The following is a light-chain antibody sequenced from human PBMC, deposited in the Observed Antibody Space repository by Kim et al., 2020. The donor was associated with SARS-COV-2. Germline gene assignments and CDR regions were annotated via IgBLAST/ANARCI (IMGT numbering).Light chain of an antibody. CDR1: QSVCSQC. J-gene: IGKJ2*01. CDR2: SIS. CDR3: QQYGIAPPYT. V-gene: IGKV3-20*01. Sequence: EIVLTQSPGTLSLSPGERATLSCRTSQSVCSQCLAWYQQKPGQAPRLLIYSISNRATGIPDRFSGSGSGTDFTLTISRLEPEDFAVYYCQQYGIAPPYTFGQGTKLEI.